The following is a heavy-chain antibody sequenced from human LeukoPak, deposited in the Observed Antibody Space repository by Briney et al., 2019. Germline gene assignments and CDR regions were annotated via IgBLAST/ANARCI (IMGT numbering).Heavy chain of an antibody. CDR3: ASIAARLLDV. CDR2: INHSGST. D-gene: IGHD6-6*01. CDR1: GGSFSGYY. J-gene: IGHJ6*04. Sequence: SETLSLTCAVYGGSFSGYYWSWIRQPPGKGLEWIGEINHSGSTNYNPSLKSRVTISVDTSRNQFSLKLSSVTAADTAVYYCASIAARLLDVWGKGTTVTVSS. V-gene: IGHV4-34*01.